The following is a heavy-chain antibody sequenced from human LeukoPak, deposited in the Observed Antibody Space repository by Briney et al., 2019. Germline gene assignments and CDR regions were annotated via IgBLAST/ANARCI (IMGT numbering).Heavy chain of an antibody. D-gene: IGHD2-2*02. CDR2: ISDDGSNK. J-gene: IGHJ4*02. V-gene: IGHV3-30*03. CDR3: ASSPTYCSGTSCYINY. CDR1: GFTFSSYG. Sequence: GGSLRLSCAASGFTFSSYGMHWVRQAPGKGLEWVAVISDDGSNKYYVDSVKGRFTISRDNSKNTLYLQMNSLRAEDTAVFYCASSPTYCSGTSCYINYWGQGALVTVSS.